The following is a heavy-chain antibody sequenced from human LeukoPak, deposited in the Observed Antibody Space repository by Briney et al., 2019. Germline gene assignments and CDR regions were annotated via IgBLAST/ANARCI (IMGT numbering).Heavy chain of an antibody. CDR1: GFTFSNYW. Sequence: GGSLRLSCAASGFTFSNYWMHWVRQAPGKGLVWVSRIYSDGINTSYADSVKGRFTISRDNAKNTLNLQMNSLRADDTAVYYCARDLGQYYDTSDNWFDPWGQGTLVTVSS. J-gene: IGHJ5*02. CDR2: IYSDGINT. D-gene: IGHD3-22*01. V-gene: IGHV3-74*01. CDR3: ARDLGQYYDTSDNWFDP.